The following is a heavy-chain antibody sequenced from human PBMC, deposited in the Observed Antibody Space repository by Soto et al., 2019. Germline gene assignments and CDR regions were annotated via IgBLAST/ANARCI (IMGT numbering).Heavy chain of an antibody. J-gene: IGHJ6*02. CDR2: INHSGST. CDR3: ARGGEVVLTYYYGMDV. D-gene: IGHD2-8*01. V-gene: IGHV4-34*01. CDR1: GGSFSGYY. Sequence: PSETLSLTCAVYGGSFSGYYWSWIRQPPGKGLEWIGEINHSGSTNYNPSLKSRVTISVDTSKNQFSLKLSSVTAADTAVYYCARGGEVVLTYYYGMDVWGQGTTVTVSS.